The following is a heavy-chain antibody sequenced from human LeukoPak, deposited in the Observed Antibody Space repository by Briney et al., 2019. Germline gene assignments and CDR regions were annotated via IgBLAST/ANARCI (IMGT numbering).Heavy chain of an antibody. CDR2: ITVSGDTT. CDR1: GFSVGSYG. CDR3: AQGYSSGWFPY. Sequence: GGSLRLSCAVSGFSVGSYGMSWVRQAPGKGLEWVSAITVSGDTTYYADSVKGRFIISRDNSKNTLYLQMNSLRAEDTAVYYCAQGYSSGWFPYWGQGTLVTVSS. V-gene: IGHV3-23*01. D-gene: IGHD6-19*01. J-gene: IGHJ4*02.